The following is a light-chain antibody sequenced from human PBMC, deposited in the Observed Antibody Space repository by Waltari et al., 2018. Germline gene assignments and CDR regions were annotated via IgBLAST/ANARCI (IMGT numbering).Light chain of an antibody. J-gene: IGLJ2*01. CDR2: DVS. CDR1: SSDVGGYNY. V-gene: IGLV2-14*03. CDR3: SSYTSSSTHVV. Sequence: QSALTQPASVSGSPGQSITISCTGTSSDVGGYNYVSWYQQHPGKAPKPMIYDVSNVPSGVSNRLSGSKSGNTASLTISGLQAEEEADYYGSSYTSSSTHVVFGGGTKLTVL.